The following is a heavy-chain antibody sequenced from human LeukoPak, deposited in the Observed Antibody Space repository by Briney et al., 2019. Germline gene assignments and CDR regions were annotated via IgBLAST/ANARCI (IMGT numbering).Heavy chain of an antibody. J-gene: IGHJ4*02. CDR2: ISAYNGNT. D-gene: IGHD3-22*01. CDR3: ARDEYYDSSGYYGVYFDY. V-gene: IGHV1-18*01. CDR1: GYTFTSYG. Sequence: ASVKVSCKASGYTFTSYGISWVRQAPGQGLEWMGWISAYNGNTNYAQKLQGRVTITTDTSPSTAYMELRSLRSDDTAVYYCARDEYYDSSGYYGVYFDYWGQGTLVTVSS.